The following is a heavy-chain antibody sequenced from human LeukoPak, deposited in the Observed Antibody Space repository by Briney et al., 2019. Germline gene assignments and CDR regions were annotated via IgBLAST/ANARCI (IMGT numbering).Heavy chain of an antibody. CDR3: AGYVWGSYRYSGAFDI. D-gene: IGHD3-16*02. CDR1: GFTFSSYE. V-gene: IGHV3-48*03. J-gene: IGHJ3*02. CDR2: ISSSGSTI. Sequence: GGSLRLSCAASGFTFSSYEMNWVRQAPGKGLEWVSYISSSGSTIYYADSVKGRFTISRDNAKNSLYLQMNSLRAEDTAVYYCAGYVWGSYRYSGAFDIWGPGTMVTVSS.